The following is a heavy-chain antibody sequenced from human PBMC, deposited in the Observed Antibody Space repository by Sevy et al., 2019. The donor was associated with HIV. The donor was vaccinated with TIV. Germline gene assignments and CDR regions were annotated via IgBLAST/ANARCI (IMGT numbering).Heavy chain of an antibody. J-gene: IGHJ4*02. CDR1: GFTFSSYA. Sequence: GGSLRLSCAASGFTFSSYAMHWVRQAPGKGLEWVAVISNDGSNKYYADSVKGRFTISRDNSKNTLYLQMNSLRAEDTAVYYCARAGDYYDSSGSPDYWGQGTLVTVSS. CDR3: ARAGDYYDSSGSPDY. CDR2: ISNDGSNK. D-gene: IGHD3-22*01. V-gene: IGHV3-30*04.